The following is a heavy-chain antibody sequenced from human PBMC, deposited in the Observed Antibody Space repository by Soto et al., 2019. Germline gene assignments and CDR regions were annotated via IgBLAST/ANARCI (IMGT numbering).Heavy chain of an antibody. V-gene: IGHV1-18*01. J-gene: IGHJ4*01. CDR3: SRGTSIPASGDY. CDR1: GYTFTNYG. Sequence: ASVKVSCKASGYTFTNYGINWVRQAPGQGLERLGWVSAYNGERRYAQRVQARVIMTTDTSTTTAYMELRSLRSDDTAVYYCSRGTSIPASGDYWGQGTLVTVSS. D-gene: IGHD6-6*01. CDR2: VSAYNGER.